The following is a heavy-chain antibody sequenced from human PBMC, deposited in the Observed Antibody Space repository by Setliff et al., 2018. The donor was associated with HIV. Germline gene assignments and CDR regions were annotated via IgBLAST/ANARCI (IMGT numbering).Heavy chain of an antibody. J-gene: IGHJ5*02. CDR3: ARSIHGGGSEPFDT. CDR1: GGSISSYY. V-gene: IGHV4-4*07. Sequence: SESLSLTCTVSGGSISSYYWSWIRQPAGKGLEWIGRIYTSGSTNYNPSLKSRVTMSVDTSKNQFSLKLSSVTAADTAIYYCARSIHGGGSEPFDTWGQGALVTVSS. D-gene: IGHD3-10*01. CDR2: IYTSGST.